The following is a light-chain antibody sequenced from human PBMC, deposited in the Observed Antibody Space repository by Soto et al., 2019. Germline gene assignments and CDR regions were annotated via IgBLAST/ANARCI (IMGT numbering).Light chain of an antibody. CDR1: QTVSSSY. CDR3: QQYGSAPRMYT. V-gene: IGKV3-20*01. Sequence: EIVLTQSPGTLSLSPGERATLSCRASQTVSSSYLAWYQQKPGQAPRLLIYGASTRATGIPDRFSGSGSGTDFTLTIGRLEPEDFAVYYCQQYGSAPRMYTFGRWTKLEIK. J-gene: IGKJ2*01. CDR2: GAS.